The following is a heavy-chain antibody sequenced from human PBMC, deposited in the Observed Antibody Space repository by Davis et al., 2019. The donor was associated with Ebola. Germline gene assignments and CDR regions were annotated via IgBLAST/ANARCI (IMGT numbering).Heavy chain of an antibody. Sequence: SETLSLTCAVYGGSFNGYYWSWIRQPPGKGLEWIGEINHSGSTNYNPSLKSRVTISVDTSKNQFSLKLSSVTAADTAVYYCARTHTAMVTTNWFDPWGQGTLVTVSS. CDR1: GGSFNGYY. V-gene: IGHV4-34*01. D-gene: IGHD5-18*01. J-gene: IGHJ5*02. CDR2: INHSGST. CDR3: ARTHTAMVTTNWFDP.